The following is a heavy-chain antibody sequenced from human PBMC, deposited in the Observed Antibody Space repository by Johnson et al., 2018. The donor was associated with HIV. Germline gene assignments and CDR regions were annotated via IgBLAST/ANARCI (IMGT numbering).Heavy chain of an antibody. V-gene: IGHV3-7*01. CDR1: GFNFSGYW. Sequence: VQLVESGGGVVQPGRSLRLSCAASGFNFSGYWMSWVRQAPGKGLEWVANIKQDGSEKYYVDSVKGRFTISRDNAKNSLYLQMNSLGAEDTAVYYCAKDRRDVYTSLGACDIGGQGTMVTVSS. D-gene: IGHD5-24*01. CDR3: AKDRRDVYTSLGACDI. CDR2: IKQDGSEK. J-gene: IGHJ3*02.